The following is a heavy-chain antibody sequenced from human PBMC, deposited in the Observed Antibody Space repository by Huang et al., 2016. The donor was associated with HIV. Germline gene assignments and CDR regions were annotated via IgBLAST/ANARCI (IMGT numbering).Heavy chain of an antibody. Sequence: QVKLVESGGGVVQPGISLRLSCAASGFTFRTYTFHWVRQAPGKGLEGGAGISYNGGKKVYADSVKGRFTISRDNSKNTVYLEVSSPRPEDSAVYYCTREFTTSVQFFDLWGQGTLVTVSS. J-gene: IGHJ4*02. D-gene: IGHD4-4*01. CDR1: GFTFRTYT. V-gene: IGHV3-30*04. CDR3: TREFTTSVQFFDL. CDR2: ISYNGGKK.